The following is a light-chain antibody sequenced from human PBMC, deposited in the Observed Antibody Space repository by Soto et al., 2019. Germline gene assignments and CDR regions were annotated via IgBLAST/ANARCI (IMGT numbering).Light chain of an antibody. V-gene: IGKV4-1*01. CDR3: QQYYATPYT. Sequence: DIVMTQSPDSLAVSLGERATINCKSSQNVLYSSDNKNYLAWYQQKSGQPPKVLIYWASTRESGVSDRFSGSGSGTDFTLTISSLQAEDVAVYYCQQYYATPYTFGQGTNLEIK. CDR2: WAS. CDR1: QNVLYSSDNKNY. J-gene: IGKJ2*01.